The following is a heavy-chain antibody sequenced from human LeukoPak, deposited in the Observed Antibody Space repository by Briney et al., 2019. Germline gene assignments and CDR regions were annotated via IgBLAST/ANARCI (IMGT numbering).Heavy chain of an antibody. J-gene: IGHJ5*02. V-gene: IGHV1-69*06. CDR1: GGTFSSYA. Sequence: SVKVSCKASGGTFSSYAISWVRQAPGQGLEWMGGIIPIFGTANYVQKFQGRVTITADKSTSTAYMELSSLRSEDTAVYYCARDISPYDFWSGHPFDPWGQGTLVTVSS. D-gene: IGHD3-3*01. CDR2: IIPIFGTA. CDR3: ARDISPYDFWSGHPFDP.